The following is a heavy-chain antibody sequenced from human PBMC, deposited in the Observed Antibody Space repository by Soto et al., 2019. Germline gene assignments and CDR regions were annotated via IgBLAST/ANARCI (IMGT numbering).Heavy chain of an antibody. J-gene: IGHJ2*01. CDR2: ISASTRNT. CDR1: GYTFSDYA. CDR3: MRCYCSVGSCYACWHFDL. V-gene: IGHV1-18*01. D-gene: IGHD2-15*01. Sequence: QVPLVQSGGEVKKPGASVKVSCQASGYTFSDYAISWVRQAPGQGLEWMGWISASTRNTDQAQNFQGRVIMTLDTSTNTAYMELRRLRSDDTAVYYCMRCYCSVGSCYACWHFDLWGRGTLVTVSS.